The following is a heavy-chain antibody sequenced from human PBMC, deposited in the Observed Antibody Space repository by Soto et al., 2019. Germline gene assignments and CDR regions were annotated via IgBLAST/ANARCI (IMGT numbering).Heavy chain of an antibody. V-gene: IGHV4-31*03. CDR1: GGSISSGGYY. CDR2: SYYSGST. J-gene: IGHJ4*02. D-gene: IGHD2-15*01. Sequence: QVQLQESGPGLVKPSQTLSLTCTVSGGSISSGGYYWSWIRQHPGKGLEWIGYSYYSGSTYYNPSLKSRVTIPVDTSKNQFSLKLSSVTAADTAVYYCARDYCSGGSCYQDYWGQGTLVTVSS. CDR3: ARDYCSGGSCYQDY.